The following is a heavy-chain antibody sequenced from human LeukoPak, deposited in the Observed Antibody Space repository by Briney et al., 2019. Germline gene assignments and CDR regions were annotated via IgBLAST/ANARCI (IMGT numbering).Heavy chain of an antibody. V-gene: IGHV3-21*01. CDR1: GFTFSNYN. J-gene: IGHJ4*02. CDR2: ISDSGSNV. CDR3: AKEGRSSTPGY. D-gene: IGHD6-6*01. Sequence: KSGGSLRLSCAASGFTFSNYNMDWVRQAPGKGLEWVSSISDSGSNVYYADSVKGRFTISRDNAKNSLFLQMNSLRAEDTAVYYCAKEGRSSTPGYWGQGTLVTVSS.